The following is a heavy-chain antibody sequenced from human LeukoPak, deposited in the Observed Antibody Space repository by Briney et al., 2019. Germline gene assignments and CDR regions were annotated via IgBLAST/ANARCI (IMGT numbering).Heavy chain of an antibody. CDR3: ARRSVMDV. Sequence: PGGSLRLSCAASGFTFSNYWMSWVRQAPGKGLEWVANIKQDRSEKYYVDSVKGRFTISRDNAKNSLYLQMNSLRAEDTAVYFCARRSVMDVWGQGTTVTVSS. J-gene: IGHJ6*02. V-gene: IGHV3-7*05. CDR2: IKQDRSEK. CDR1: GFTFSNYW.